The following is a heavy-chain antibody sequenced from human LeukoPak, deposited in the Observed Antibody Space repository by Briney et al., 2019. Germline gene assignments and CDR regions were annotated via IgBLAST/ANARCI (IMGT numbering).Heavy chain of an antibody. J-gene: IGHJ5*02. Sequence: GGSLRLSCAASGFTFSRYSMNWVRQAPGKGLEWASSISSSSSYIYYADSVKGRSTISRDNAKNSLYLQMNSLRAEDTAVYYCARDLEYCSGGSCYDWFDPWGQGTLVTVSS. V-gene: IGHV3-21*01. CDR3: ARDLEYCSGGSCYDWFDP. CDR2: ISSSSSYI. CDR1: GFTFSRYS. D-gene: IGHD2-15*01.